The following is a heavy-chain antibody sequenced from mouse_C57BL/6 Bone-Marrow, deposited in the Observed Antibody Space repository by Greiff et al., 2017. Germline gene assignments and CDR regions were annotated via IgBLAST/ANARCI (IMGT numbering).Heavy chain of an antibody. J-gene: IGHJ4*01. CDR3: ARIYYGNPYYYAMDY. D-gene: IGHD2-1*01. V-gene: IGHV5-4*03. CDR2: ISDGGSYT. Sequence: EVKLMESGGGLVKPGGSLKLSCAASGFTFSSYAMSWVRQTPEKRLEWVATISDGGSYTYYPDNVKGRFTISRDNDKNNLYLQMSHLKSEDTAMYYCARIYYGNPYYYAMDYWGQGTSVTVSS. CDR1: GFTFSSYA.